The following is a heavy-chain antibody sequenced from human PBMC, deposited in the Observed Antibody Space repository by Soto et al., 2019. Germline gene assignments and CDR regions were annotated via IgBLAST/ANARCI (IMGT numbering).Heavy chain of an antibody. D-gene: IGHD2-15*01. J-gene: IGHJ4*02. V-gene: IGHV4-39*01. CDR3: ARQTMKIVVVVAARPYYFDY. Sequence: TLSLTCTVSGGSISSSSNHWGWIRQPPGKGLEWIGNIYYSENTYYNPSLKSRVTISVDTSKNQFSLKLSSVTAADTAVYYCARQTMKIVVVVAARPYYFDYWGQGTLVTVSS. CDR1: GGSISSSSNH. CDR2: IYYSENT.